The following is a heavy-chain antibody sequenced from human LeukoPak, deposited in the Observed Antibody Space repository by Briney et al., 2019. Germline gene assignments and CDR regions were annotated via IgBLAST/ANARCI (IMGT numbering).Heavy chain of an antibody. D-gene: IGHD6-6*01. CDR2: INPNSGGT. V-gene: IGHV1-2*02. CDR3: ARERIAARPGGYFYYGMDV. CDR1: GYTFTGYY. J-gene: IGHJ6*02. Sequence: ASVKVSCKASGYTFTGYYMHWVRQAPGEGLEWMGWINPNSGGTNYEQKFQGRVTMTRDTSISTAYMELSRLRSDDTAVYYCARERIAARPGGYFYYGMDVWGQGTTVTVSS.